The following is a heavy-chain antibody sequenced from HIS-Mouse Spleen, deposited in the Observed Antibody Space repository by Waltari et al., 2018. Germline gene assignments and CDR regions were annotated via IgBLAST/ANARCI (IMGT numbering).Heavy chain of an antibody. V-gene: IGHV3-11*01. Sequence: QVQLVESGGGLVKPGGSLRLSCAASGFTFSDYYMSWISQAPGKGLEWVSYISSSGSTIYSADSVKGRFTISRDNAKNSLYLQMNSLRAEDTAVYYCARDSVIQGPFYSYGYYFDYWGQGTLVTVSS. D-gene: IGHD5-18*01. CDR2: ISSSGSTI. CDR3: ARDSVIQGPFYSYGYYFDY. CDR1: GFTFSDYY. J-gene: IGHJ4*02.